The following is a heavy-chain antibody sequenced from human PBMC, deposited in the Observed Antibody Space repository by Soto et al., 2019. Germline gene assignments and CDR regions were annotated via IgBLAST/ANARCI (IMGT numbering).Heavy chain of an antibody. CDR1: GYTFTSYG. Sequence: QVQLVQSGAEVKKPGASVKVSCKASGYTFTSYGISWVRQAPGQSPEWMGWLSAYTGNTNCAQKLQGRVTMTTDTSTSKAYMELRSLRSDDTAVYYCARESAVAALDPWGQGTLVTVSS. V-gene: IGHV1-18*01. CDR3: ARESAVAALDP. D-gene: IGHD6-19*01. J-gene: IGHJ5*02. CDR2: LSAYTGNT.